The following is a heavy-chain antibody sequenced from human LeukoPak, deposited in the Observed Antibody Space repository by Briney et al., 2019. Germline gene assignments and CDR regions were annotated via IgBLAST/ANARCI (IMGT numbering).Heavy chain of an antibody. CDR3: ARHTDTAMAYYFDY. CDR1: GYTFTGYY. J-gene: IGHJ4*02. Sequence: ASVKVSCKASGYTFTGYYMHWVRQAPGQGLEWMGRINPNTGGTNYAQKFQGRVTLTRDTSISIVYMDLSRLRSDDTAVYYCARHTDTAMAYYFDYWGQGTLVTVSS. V-gene: IGHV1-2*02. D-gene: IGHD5-18*01. CDR2: INPNTGGT.